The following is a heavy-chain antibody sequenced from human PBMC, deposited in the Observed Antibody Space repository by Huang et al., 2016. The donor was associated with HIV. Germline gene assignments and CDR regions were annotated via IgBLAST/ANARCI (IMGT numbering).Heavy chain of an antibody. CDR3: ARAYCGGDCYPGVTYRNGMDV. CDR1: GFSFGSFN. Sequence: QLVESGGGLVRPGGSLRISCATSGFSFGSFNMNWVRQAPGRGVGWGVSIRVSSNYIEYADSVKGRFTISRDNVKKSLYLQMHSLRADDTAVYYCARAYCGGDCYPGVTYRNGMDVWGQGTTVTVSS. J-gene: IGHJ6*02. CDR2: IRVSSNYI. D-gene: IGHD2-21*02. V-gene: IGHV3-21*01.